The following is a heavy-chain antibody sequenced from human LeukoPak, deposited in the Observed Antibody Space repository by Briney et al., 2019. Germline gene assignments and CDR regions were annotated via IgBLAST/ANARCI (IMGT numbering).Heavy chain of an antibody. Sequence: PGGSLRLSCVASGFTFSSYAMSWVRQAPGKGLEWVSVISGSGGSTYYRDSVKGRFTISRDNSKNTVYLQMNSLRAEDTAVYYCAKDGTTTITFDCWGQGTLAAVSS. V-gene: IGHV3-23*01. D-gene: IGHD1-1*01. CDR3: AKDGTTTITFDC. J-gene: IGHJ4*02. CDR1: GFTFSSYA. CDR2: ISGSGGST.